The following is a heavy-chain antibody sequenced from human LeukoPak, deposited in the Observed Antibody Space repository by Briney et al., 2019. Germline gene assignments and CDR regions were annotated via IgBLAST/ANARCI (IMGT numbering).Heavy chain of an antibody. J-gene: IGHJ6*02. D-gene: IGHD4-17*01. CDR1: GFTFSSYS. Sequence: PGGSLRLSCAASGFTFSSYSVNWVREAPGKGLEWVSSISSSSSYIYYADSVRGRFTISRDNAKNSLYLQINSLRAEDTAVYYCARNYDGDYALYSGMDVWGQGTTVTVSS. CDR3: ARNYDGDYALYSGMDV. CDR2: ISSSSSYI. V-gene: IGHV3-21*01.